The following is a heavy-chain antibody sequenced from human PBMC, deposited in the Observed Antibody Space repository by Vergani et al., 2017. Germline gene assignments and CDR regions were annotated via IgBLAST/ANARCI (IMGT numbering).Heavy chain of an antibody. J-gene: IGHJ4*02. V-gene: IGHV3-21*01. D-gene: IGHD6-19*01. CDR1: GFTFSSYS. CDR3: ARDPIAVAGSGYFDY. Sequence: EVQLVESGGGLVKPGGSLRLSCAASGFTFSSYSMNWVRQAPGKGLEWVSSISSSSSYIYYADSVKGRFTSSRDNAKNSLYLQMNSLRAEDTAVYYCARDPIAVAGSGYFDYWGQGTLVTVSS. CDR2: ISSSSSYI.